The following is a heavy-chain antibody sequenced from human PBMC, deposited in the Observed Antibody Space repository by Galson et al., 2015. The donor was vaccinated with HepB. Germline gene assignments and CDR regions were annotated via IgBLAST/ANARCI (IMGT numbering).Heavy chain of an antibody. D-gene: IGHD4-17*01. Sequence: QSGAEVKKPGESLKISCKGSGYSFTTYWIGWVRQMPGKGLEWMGIIYPGDSDTRYSPSFQRQVTISAEQSISTAYLQWSSLKASDTAMYYCARPKLDYGDYYYFDYWGQGTLVTVSS. J-gene: IGHJ4*02. CDR1: GYSFTTYW. CDR3: ARPKLDYGDYYYFDY. CDR2: IYPGDSDT. V-gene: IGHV5-51*03.